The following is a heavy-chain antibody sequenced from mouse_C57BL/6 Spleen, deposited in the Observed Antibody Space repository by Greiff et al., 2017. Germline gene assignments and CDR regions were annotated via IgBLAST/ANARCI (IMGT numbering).Heavy chain of an antibody. D-gene: IGHD2-4*01. CDR3: ARGEDYDYAMDY. CDR2: INPGSGGT. Sequence: QVQLQQSGAELVRPGTSVKVSCKASGYAFTNYLIEWVKQRPGQGLEWIGVINPGSGGTNYNEKFKGKATLTADKSSSTAYMQLSSLTSEDSAVYFCARGEDYDYAMDYWGQGTSVTVSS. V-gene: IGHV1-54*01. J-gene: IGHJ4*01. CDR1: GYAFTNYL.